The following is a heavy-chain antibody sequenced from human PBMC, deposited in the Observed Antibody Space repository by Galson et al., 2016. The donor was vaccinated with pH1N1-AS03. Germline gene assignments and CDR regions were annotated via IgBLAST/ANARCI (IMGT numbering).Heavy chain of an antibody. Sequence: PALVKPTQTLTLTCSFSGFSLTSLGVCVTWVRQPPGKALEWLATIDSDDDKYYTTSLKTRLTISKDTSKNQVVLTMTNMDPVDTATYYCARVWGAAAGYFDYWGPGNLVVVSS. D-gene: IGHD6-13*01. V-gene: IGHV2-70*20. J-gene: IGHJ4*02. CDR3: ARVWGAAAGYFDY. CDR1: GFSLTSLGVC. CDR2: IDSDDDK.